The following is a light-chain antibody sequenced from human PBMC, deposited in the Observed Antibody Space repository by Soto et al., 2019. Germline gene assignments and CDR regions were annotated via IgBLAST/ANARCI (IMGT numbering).Light chain of an antibody. J-gene: IGKJ1*01. Sequence: DRNKNTCLASQSILIYLNWFQQNTGRAPKVLINGASRLQSGVPPRFIGSGSGRDFTFTIDGLQPEDLRTRYCRETDGAPLTFNHGTEVDIK. CDR3: RETDGAPLT. CDR1: QSILIY. CDR2: GAS. V-gene: IGKV1-39*01.